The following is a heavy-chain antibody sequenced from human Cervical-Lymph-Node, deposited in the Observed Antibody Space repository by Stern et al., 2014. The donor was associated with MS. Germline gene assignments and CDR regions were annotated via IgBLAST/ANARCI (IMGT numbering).Heavy chain of an antibody. V-gene: IGHV1-46*03. Sequence: QDQLVQSGAEVKKPGASVKVSCKASGYTFTDYYVHWVRQAPGQGLEWMGIINPDGGSTTDAQTFQARVTITSDTSTRTVYMDLSSLRSQDTAVYYCASAGSYSAFDTWGQGTLVTVSS. D-gene: IGHD5-12*01. CDR3: ASAGSYSAFDT. CDR2: INPDGGST. J-gene: IGHJ4*02. CDR1: GYTFTDYY.